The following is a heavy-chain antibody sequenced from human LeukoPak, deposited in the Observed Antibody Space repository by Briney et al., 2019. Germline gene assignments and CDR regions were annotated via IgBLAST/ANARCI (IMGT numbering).Heavy chain of an antibody. CDR1: GYRFTSYW. D-gene: IGHD3-22*01. V-gene: IGHV5-51*01. J-gene: IGHJ4*02. Sequence: RGESLKISCKGSGYRFTSYWIGWVRQMPGKGLEWMGIIYPADSHPRYSPSFQGQVTISADKSISTAYLQWSSLKASDTAMYYCARGYYYFDYWGQGTLVTVSS. CDR3: ARGYYYFDY. CDR2: IYPADSHP.